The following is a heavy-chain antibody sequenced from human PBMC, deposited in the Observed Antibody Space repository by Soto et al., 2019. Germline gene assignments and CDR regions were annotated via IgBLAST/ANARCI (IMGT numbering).Heavy chain of an antibody. CDR2: ISAYNGNT. CDR1: GYTFTSYG. Sequence: GAPGKVSCKASGYTFTSYGISWGRQAPGQGLEWMGWISAYNGNTNYAQKLQGRVTMTTDTSTSTAYMELRSLRSDDTAVYYCARVDGGYDWFNWFDPWGQGTLVTVSS. D-gene: IGHD5-12*01. J-gene: IGHJ5*02. V-gene: IGHV1-18*01. CDR3: ARVDGGYDWFNWFDP.